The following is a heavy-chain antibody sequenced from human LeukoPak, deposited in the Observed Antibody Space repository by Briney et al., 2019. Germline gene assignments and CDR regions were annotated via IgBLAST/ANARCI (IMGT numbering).Heavy chain of an antibody. Sequence: GGSLRLSCAASGFNFSNYWMHWVRQAPGKGLVWVSRINSDGSSTTYADSVKGRFTISRDNAKNTLYLQMNSLRAEDTAVYYCARDGVEFYNWFDPWGQGTLVTVSS. J-gene: IGHJ5*02. D-gene: IGHD2-21*01. CDR2: INSDGSST. CDR3: ARDGVEFYNWFDP. V-gene: IGHV3-74*01. CDR1: GFNFSNYW.